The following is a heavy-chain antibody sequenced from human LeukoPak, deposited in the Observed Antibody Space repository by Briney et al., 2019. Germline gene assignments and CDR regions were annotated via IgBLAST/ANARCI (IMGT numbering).Heavy chain of an antibody. J-gene: IGHJ4*02. Sequence: SETLSLTCTVSGGSISSYYWSWIRQPPGKGLEWIGEINHSGSTNYNPSLKSRVTISVDTSKNQFSLKLSSVTAADTAVYYCARREDSSSSAGDYWGQGTLVTVSS. D-gene: IGHD6-6*01. CDR2: INHSGST. V-gene: IGHV4-34*01. CDR1: GGSISSYY. CDR3: ARREDSSSSAGDY.